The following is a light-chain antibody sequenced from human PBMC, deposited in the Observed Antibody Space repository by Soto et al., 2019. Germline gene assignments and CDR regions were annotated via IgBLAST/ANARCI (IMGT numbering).Light chain of an antibody. CDR2: DTS. J-gene: IGKJ5*01. CDR1: QSVSSS. CDR3: QQRSNWRIT. Sequence: EIVFTQSPATLSLSPLERSTLSCRASQSVSSSLAWYQQKPGQAPRLLISDTSNRATGIPARFSGSGSGTDFTLTISSLEPEDFAVYYCQQRSNWRITFGQGTRLEN. V-gene: IGKV3-11*01.